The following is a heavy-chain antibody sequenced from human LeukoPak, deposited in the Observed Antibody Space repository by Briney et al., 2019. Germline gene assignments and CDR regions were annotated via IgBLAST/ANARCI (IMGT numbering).Heavy chain of an antibody. CDR3: ARKYYHGSGSDY. CDR1: GGSFSGYY. V-gene: IGHV4-34*01. J-gene: IGHJ4*02. D-gene: IGHD3-10*01. Sequence: KPSETLSLTCAVYGGSFSGYYWSWIRQPPGKGLEWIGEINHSGSTNYNPSLKSRVTISVDTSKNQFSLKLSSVTAADTAVYYCARKYYHGSGSDYWGQGTLVTVSS. CDR2: INHSGST.